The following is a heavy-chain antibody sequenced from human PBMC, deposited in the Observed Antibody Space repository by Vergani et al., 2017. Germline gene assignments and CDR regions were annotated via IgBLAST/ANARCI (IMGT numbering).Heavy chain of an antibody. V-gene: IGHV3-33*01. Sequence: QVQLVESGGGVVQPGRSLRLSCAASGFTFSSYGMHWVRQAPGKGLEGVAVIWYDGSNKYYADSVKGRFTISRDNSKNTLYLQMNSLRAEDTAVYYCARYALGYCSSTSCYSLAAYYGMDVWGQGTTVTVSS. CDR1: GFTFSSYG. J-gene: IGHJ6*02. D-gene: IGHD2-2*01. CDR2: IWYDGSNK. CDR3: ARYALGYCSSTSCYSLAAYYGMDV.